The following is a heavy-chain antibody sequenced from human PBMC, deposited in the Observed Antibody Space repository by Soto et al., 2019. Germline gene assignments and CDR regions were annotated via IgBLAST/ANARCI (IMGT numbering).Heavy chain of an antibody. J-gene: IGHJ6*02. D-gene: IGHD5-18*01. V-gene: IGHV3-73*02. CDR1: GFTFSGSA. CDR2: IRSKANSYAT. CDR3: TNPQLYYGMDV. Sequence: EVQLVESGGGLVQPGGSLKLSCSASGFTFSGSAMHWVRQASGKGLEWVGRIRSKANSYATAYAASVKGRFTISRDDSKTTAYLQINSLTTEDTAVYYCTNPQLYYGMDVWGQGTTVTVSS.